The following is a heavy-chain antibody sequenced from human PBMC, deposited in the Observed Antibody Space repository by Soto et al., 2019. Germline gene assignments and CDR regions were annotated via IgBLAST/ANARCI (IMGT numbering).Heavy chain of an antibody. J-gene: IGHJ1*01. CDR1: GFTFTNAW. Sequence: EVHLVESGGGLVQPGGSLRLSCAASGFTFTNAWMSWVRQAPGRGLEWVGRIKSQSNGGTTDYAAPVKGRFTISRDDSKNTLYLQMNSLKPEDTTMYYCATDSEYFQHWGQGTLVTVSS. CDR2: IKSQSNGGTT. V-gene: IGHV3-15*01. CDR3: ATDSEYFQH.